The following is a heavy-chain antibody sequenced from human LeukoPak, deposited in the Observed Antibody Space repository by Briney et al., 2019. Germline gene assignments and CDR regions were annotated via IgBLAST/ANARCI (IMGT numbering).Heavy chain of an antibody. Sequence: PSETLSLTCAVSGGSMHNYYWSWIRQPPGKGLGWIGYIFSRGNTNYNPSLQSRVTISVDTSKSQFALKLRSVTAADTAVYYCARVGDTSSYYYFLDFWGQGTLVTVSS. J-gene: IGHJ4*02. CDR2: IFSRGNT. V-gene: IGHV4-4*08. CDR3: ARVGDTSSYYYFLDF. CDR1: GGSMHNYY. D-gene: IGHD3-22*01.